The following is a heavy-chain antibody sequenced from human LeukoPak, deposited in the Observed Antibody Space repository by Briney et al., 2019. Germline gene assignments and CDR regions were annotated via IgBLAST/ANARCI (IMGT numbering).Heavy chain of an antibody. V-gene: IGHV3-30*18. J-gene: IGHJ5*01. CDR1: GFTFSRFA. CDR2: ISSDATNK. Sequence: GGSLRLSCVASGFTFSRFAMHWVRQAPGKGPEWVSLISSDATNKYYAGSVKGRSTISRDNSRNTLYLQMNSLRAEDTAVYYCAKLGQIRHFDFVNWFDSWGQGTLVIVSS. CDR3: AKLGQIRHFDFVNWFDS. D-gene: IGHD3-9*01.